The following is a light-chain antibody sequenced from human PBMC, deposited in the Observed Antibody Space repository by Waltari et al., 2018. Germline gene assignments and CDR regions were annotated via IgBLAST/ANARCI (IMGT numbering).Light chain of an antibody. CDR3: QQYNSYSLMYT. V-gene: IGKV1-5*03. J-gene: IGKJ2*01. CDR2: NAS. Sequence: DIQMTQSPSTLSASVGDRVTITCRASQSISSWLAWYQQKPGKAPKLLIYNASSLESVVPSRFSVSGSGTEFSLTISSLQPDDFATYYCQQYNSYSLMYTFGQGTKLEIK. CDR1: QSISSW.